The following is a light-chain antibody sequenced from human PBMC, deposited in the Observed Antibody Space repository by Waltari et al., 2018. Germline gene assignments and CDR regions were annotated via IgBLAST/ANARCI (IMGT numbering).Light chain of an antibody. CDR3: SAWDDGLGGPV. V-gene: IGLV1-47*01. J-gene: IGLJ1*01. CDR1: SSSIGSNL. Sequence: QSVQTQAPSASGTPGQRVTISCSGSSSSIGSNLVCWYQQLPGTAPKLLFYRNDQRPSGVPDRISGSKAGTSASLTISGLQPDDDGDYYCSAWDDGLGGPVFGTGTRVTVL. CDR2: RND.